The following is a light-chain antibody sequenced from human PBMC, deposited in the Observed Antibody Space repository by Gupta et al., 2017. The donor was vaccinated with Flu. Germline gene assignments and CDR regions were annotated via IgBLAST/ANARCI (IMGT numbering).Light chain of an antibody. J-gene: IGKJ5*01. CDR1: QSISIY. CDR3: QQSYIAPLT. CDR2: AAS. V-gene: IGKV1-39*01. Sequence: DIQMTQSPSSLSASVGDRVTITCRASQSISIYLNWYQQKSGRAPKLLIYAASSLQSGVPSRFSGSGSGTDFTLTISSLPPEDFATYYCQQSYIAPLTFGQGTRLDIK.